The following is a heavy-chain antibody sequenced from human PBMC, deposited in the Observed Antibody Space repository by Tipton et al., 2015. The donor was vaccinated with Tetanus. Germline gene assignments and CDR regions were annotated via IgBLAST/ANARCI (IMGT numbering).Heavy chain of an antibody. CDR1: GFTFSTYS. J-gene: IGHJ6*02. CDR3: ARQDKRFVGYYDAMDV. CDR2: ISLSSSYI. V-gene: IGHV3-21*01. Sequence: SLRLSCAASGFTFSTYSMNWVRQAPGKGLQWVSSISLSSSYIDYADSAQGRFTISRDNAKNSLYLQMNSLRAEDTAVYYCARQDKRFVGYYDAMDVWGQGTTVIVSS. D-gene: IGHD3-3*01.